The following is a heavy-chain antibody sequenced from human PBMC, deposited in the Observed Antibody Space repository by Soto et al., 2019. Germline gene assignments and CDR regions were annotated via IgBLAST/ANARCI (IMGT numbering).Heavy chain of an antibody. CDR1: GFTFSSYA. V-gene: IGHV3-23*01. J-gene: IGHJ6*02. D-gene: IGHD3-22*01. Sequence: PGGSLRLSCAASGFTFSSYAMSWVRQAPGKGLEWVSAISGSGGSTYYADSVKGRFTISRDNSKNTLYLQMNSLRAEDTAVYYCAKCHDSSRYPTVYYYGMDVWGQGTTVTVSS. CDR3: AKCHDSSRYPTVYYYGMDV. CDR2: ISGSGGST.